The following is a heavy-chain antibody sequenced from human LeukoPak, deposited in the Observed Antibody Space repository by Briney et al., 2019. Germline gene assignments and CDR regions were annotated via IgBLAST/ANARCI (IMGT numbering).Heavy chain of an antibody. V-gene: IGHV4-30-2*01. CDR2: IYHSGST. D-gene: IGHD2-2*01. Sequence: SETLSLTCAVSGGSISSGGYSWSWIRQPPGKGLEWIGYIYHSGSTNYNPSLKSRVTISVDTSKNQFSLKLSSVTAADTAVYYCASLSIVVVPAARRIYGMDVWGQGTTVTVSS. CDR3: ASLSIVVVPAARRIYGMDV. J-gene: IGHJ6*02. CDR1: GGSISSGGYS.